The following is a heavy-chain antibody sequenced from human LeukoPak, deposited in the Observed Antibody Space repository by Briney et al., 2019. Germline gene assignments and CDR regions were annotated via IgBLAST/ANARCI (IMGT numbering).Heavy chain of an antibody. CDR3: AKDGEWELRSRAFDI. CDR1: GFTFNSYA. Sequence: GGSLRLSCEASGFTFNSYAMSWVRQTPGKGLEWVTLISGSGALMYYADSVQGRFTISRDNSKNTLYLQMSSLRAEDTAVYYCAKDGEWELRSRAFDIWGQGTMVTVSS. J-gene: IGHJ3*02. D-gene: IGHD1-26*01. CDR2: ISGSGALM. V-gene: IGHV3-23*01.